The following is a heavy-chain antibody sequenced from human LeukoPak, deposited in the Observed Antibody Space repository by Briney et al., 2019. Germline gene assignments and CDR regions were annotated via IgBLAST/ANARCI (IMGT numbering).Heavy chain of an antibody. V-gene: IGHV3-30*18. J-gene: IGHJ4*02. CDR2: ISYDGSNK. Sequence: PGGSLRLSCAASGFTFSSYGMHGVRQAPGKGLEGVAVISYDGSNKYYADSVKGRFTISRDNSKNTLYLQMNSLRAEDTAVYYCAKGNSYGYGYHFDYWGQGTLVTVSS. CDR1: GFTFSSYG. CDR3: AKGNSYGYGYHFDY. D-gene: IGHD5-18*01.